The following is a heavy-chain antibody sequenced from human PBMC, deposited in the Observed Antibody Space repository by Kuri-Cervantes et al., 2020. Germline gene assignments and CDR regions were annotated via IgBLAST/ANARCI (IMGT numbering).Heavy chain of an antibody. CDR3: AVCGAAPNPNDAFDI. J-gene: IGHJ3*02. Sequence: ASVKVSCKASGYTFTSYDINWVRQAPGQGLEWMGWINTNTGNPTYAQGFTGRFVFSLDTSVSTAYLQISSLKAEDTAVYYCAVCGAAPNPNDAFDIWGQGTMVTVSS. V-gene: IGHV7-4-1*02. D-gene: IGHD6-25*01. CDR1: GYTFTSYD. CDR2: INTNTGNP.